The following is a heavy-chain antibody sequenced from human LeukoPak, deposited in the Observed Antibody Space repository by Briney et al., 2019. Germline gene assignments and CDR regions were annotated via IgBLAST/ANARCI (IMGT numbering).Heavy chain of an antibody. CDR2: ISDDGRSK. CDR1: GFSFISYG. CDR3: ARDRGYYDSSGYYYDY. V-gene: IGHV3-30*03. Sequence: GGSLRLSCAASGFSFISYGMHWVRQAPGKGLEWVGVISDDGRSKDYADSVKGRFTISRDNAKNSLYLQMNSLRAEDTAVYYCARDRGYYDSSGYYYDYWGQGTLVTVSS. D-gene: IGHD3-22*01. J-gene: IGHJ4*02.